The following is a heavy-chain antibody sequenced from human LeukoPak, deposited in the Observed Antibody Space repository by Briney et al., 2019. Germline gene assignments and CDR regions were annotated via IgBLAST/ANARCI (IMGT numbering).Heavy chain of an antibody. CDR1: GFTFDDYA. D-gene: IGHD4-11*01. CDR2: ISWDGGST. Sequence: GGSLRLSCAASGFTFDDYAMHWVRQAPGKGLEWVSLISWDGGSTYYADSVKGRFTISRDNSKNSLYLQMNSLRAEDTALYYCAKDFYSNRGYYYYYYMDVWGKGTTVTVSS. V-gene: IGHV3-43D*03. J-gene: IGHJ6*03. CDR3: AKDFYSNRGYYYYYYMDV.